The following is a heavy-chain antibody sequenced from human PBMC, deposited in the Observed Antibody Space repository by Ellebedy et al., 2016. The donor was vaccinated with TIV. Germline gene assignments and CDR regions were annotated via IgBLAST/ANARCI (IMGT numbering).Heavy chain of an antibody. CDR1: GFTFSSYA. CDR3: AKEGIAGAGTGWFYYYGMDV. CDR2: IGGGGGSA. J-gene: IGHJ6*02. V-gene: IGHV3-23*01. Sequence: PGGSLRLSCTCSGFTFSSYAMTWVRQSPGKGLEWVSGIGGGGGSANYGDSVKGRFTISRDNSKNTLYLQMNSLRAEDTAVYYCAKEGIAGAGTGWFYYYGMDVWGQGTTVTVYS. D-gene: IGHD6-13*01.